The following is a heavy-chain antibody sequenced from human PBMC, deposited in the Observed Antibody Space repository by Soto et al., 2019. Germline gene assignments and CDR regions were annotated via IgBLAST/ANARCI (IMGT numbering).Heavy chain of an antibody. CDR1: GCIFDNHA. D-gene: IGHD2-21*02. J-gene: IGHJ4*02. CDR3: ARDRCGGNSNSCDY. CDR2: VSWNSGSI. Sequence: PWGSLRLSCAASGCIFDNHAMNWGRQAPGKGLECLAGVSWNSGSIDYADSVMGRFTISRANAKSSLYLQKNSLRAEDTALYYCARDRCGGNSNSCDYCRQGTLVTASS. V-gene: IGHV3-9*01.